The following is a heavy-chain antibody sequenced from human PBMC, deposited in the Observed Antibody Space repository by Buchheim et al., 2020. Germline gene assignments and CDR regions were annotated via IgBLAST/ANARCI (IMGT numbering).Heavy chain of an antibody. V-gene: IGHV4-39*01. CDR1: GGSISTTTYY. J-gene: IGHJ4*02. Sequence: QVQLQESGPGLLKPSETLSLTCTVSGGSISTTTYYWDWIRQSPGKGLEWIGNVHYTGTTYYNPSLKSRVTMSVDPSKNPFSLKLISVTAADTALYYCARHSDAYNFFDYWGQGTL. D-gene: IGHD5-24*01. CDR2: VHYTGTT. CDR3: ARHSDAYNFFDY.